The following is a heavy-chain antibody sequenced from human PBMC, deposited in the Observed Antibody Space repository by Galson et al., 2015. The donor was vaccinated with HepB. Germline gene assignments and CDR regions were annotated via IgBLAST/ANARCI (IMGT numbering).Heavy chain of an antibody. D-gene: IGHD5-24*01. Sequence: SLRLSCAASGLTFSSYSMNWVRQAPGKGLEWVSSISSSSSYIYYADSVKGRFTISRDNAKNSLYLQMNSLRAEDTAVYYCARGERWLQFDYWGQGTLVTVSS. J-gene: IGHJ4*02. CDR1: GLTFSSYS. CDR2: ISSSSSYI. V-gene: IGHV3-21*01. CDR3: ARGERWLQFDY.